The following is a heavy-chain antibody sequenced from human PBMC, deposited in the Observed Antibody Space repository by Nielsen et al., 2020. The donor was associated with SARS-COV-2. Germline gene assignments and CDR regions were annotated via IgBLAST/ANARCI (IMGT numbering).Heavy chain of an antibody. J-gene: IGHJ5*02. CDR3: ARSQWLVSGWFDP. D-gene: IGHD6-19*01. CDR2: ISWNSGSI. V-gene: IGHV3-9*01. CDR1: GFTFDDYA. Sequence: SLKISCAASGFTFDDYAMHWVRQAPGKGLEWVSGISWNSGSIGYADSVKGRFTISRDNAKNSLYLQKNSLRAEDTALYYCARSQWLVSGWFDPWGQGTLVTVSS.